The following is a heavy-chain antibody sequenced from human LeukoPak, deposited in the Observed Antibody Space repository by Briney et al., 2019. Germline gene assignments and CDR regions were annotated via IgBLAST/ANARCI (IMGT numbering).Heavy chain of an antibody. CDR2: INHSGST. D-gene: IGHD4-17*01. Sequence: SETLSLTCAVYGGSFSGYYWSWIRQPPGKGLEWIGEINHSGSTNYNPSLKSRVTISVDTSKNQFSLKLSSVTAADTAVYYCARRNDGDPGIDYWGQGTLVTVSS. V-gene: IGHV4-34*01. CDR1: GGSFSGYY. CDR3: ARRNDGDPGIDY. J-gene: IGHJ4*02.